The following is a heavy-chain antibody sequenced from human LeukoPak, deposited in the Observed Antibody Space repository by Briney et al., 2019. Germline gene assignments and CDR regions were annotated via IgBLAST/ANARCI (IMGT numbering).Heavy chain of an antibody. CDR2: INAGNGNT. CDR1: GYTFTSYA. J-gene: IGHJ6*04. D-gene: IGHD3-9*01. Sequence: ASVKVSCKASGYTFTSYAMHWVRQAPGHRLEWMGWINAGNGNTKYSQKFQGRVTITRDTSASTAYMELSSLRSEDTAVYYCASSLYDILTGYYYYYGMDVWGKGTTVTVSS. V-gene: IGHV1-3*01. CDR3: ASSLYDILTGYYYYYGMDV.